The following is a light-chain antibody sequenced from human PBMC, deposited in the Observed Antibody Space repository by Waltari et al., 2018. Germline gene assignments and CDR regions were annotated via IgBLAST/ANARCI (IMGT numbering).Light chain of an antibody. CDR1: TSDIGGNT. Sequence: QSVLTQPPSASGTPGQRVTTPCSGSTSDIGGNTVVWYQQLPGTAPKLLTHSNDQRPSGVPDRFSGFKSGTSASLAIGGLQSEDEGEYFCAAWDDSLTYVFGTGTKVTVL. CDR3: AAWDDSLTYV. J-gene: IGLJ1*01. CDR2: SND. V-gene: IGLV1-44*01.